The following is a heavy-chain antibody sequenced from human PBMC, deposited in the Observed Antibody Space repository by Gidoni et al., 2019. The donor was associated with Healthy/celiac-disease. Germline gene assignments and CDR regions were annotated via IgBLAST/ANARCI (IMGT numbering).Heavy chain of an antibody. J-gene: IGHJ6*02. V-gene: IGHV1-69*01. Sequence: QVQLVQSGAEVKKPGSSVKVSCKAYGGTFSSYAISWVRQAPGQGLEWMGGIIPIFGTANYAQKFQGRVTITADESTSTAYMELSSLRSEDTAVYYCARDDTAPYSNYAYAAFYNHYGMDVWGQGTTVTVSS. D-gene: IGHD4-4*01. CDR3: ARDDTAPYSNYAYAAFYNHYGMDV. CDR2: IIPIFGTA. CDR1: GGTFSSYA.